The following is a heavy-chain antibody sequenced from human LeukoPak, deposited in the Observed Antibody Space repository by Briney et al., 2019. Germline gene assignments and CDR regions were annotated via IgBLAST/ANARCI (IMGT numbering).Heavy chain of an antibody. J-gene: IGHJ5*02. CDR1: GGSISSGGYY. D-gene: IGHD2-2*02. Sequence: SETLSLTCTVSGGSISSGGYYWSWIRQPPGKGLEWIGYIYTSGSTNYNPSLKSRVTISVDTSKNQFSLKLSSVTAADTAVYYCARVRVVVPAAIAWFDPWGQGTLVTVSS. CDR3: ARVRVVVPAAIAWFDP. CDR2: IYTSGST. V-gene: IGHV4-61*08.